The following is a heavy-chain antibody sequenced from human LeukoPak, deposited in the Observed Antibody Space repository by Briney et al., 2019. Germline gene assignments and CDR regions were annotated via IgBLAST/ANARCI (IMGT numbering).Heavy chain of an antibody. Sequence: PGRSLRLSCAASGFTFRNHGMHWVRQAPGKGLEWVAVIYYDGSKQYYADSVKGRFTISRDNSKSMLYLQMNRLGAEDTAVYYCAKPMVRGVMIPFFDYWGQGTLVTVSS. V-gene: IGHV3-33*06. CDR3: AKPMVRGVMIPFFDY. CDR1: GFTFRNHG. CDR2: IYYDGSKQ. D-gene: IGHD3-10*01. J-gene: IGHJ4*02.